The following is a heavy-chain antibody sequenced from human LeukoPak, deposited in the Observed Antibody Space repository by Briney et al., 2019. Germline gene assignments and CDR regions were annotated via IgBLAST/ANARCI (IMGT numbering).Heavy chain of an antibody. J-gene: IGHJ6*03. V-gene: IGHV4-59*01. Sequence: WETLSLTCTVSGGSISSYYWSWIRQPPGKGLEWIGYISYSASTNYNPSLKSRVTISVDTSKNQFSLKLSSVTAADTAVYYCARAPPVGEDYYYYYYMDVWGKGTTVSASS. D-gene: IGHD3-3*01. CDR1: GGSISSYY. CDR3: ARAPPVGEDYYYYYYMDV. CDR2: ISYSAST.